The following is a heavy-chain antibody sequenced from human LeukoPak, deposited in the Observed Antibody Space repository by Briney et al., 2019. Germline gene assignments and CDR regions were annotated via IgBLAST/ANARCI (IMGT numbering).Heavy chain of an antibody. Sequence: GGSLRLSCAASGFTFTRHWMAWVRQAPGKGLEWVATIKQDGSETYYVDSVKGRFTISRDNSKNTLYLQMNSLRAEDTAVYYCAKDLARLPGDYWGQGTLVTVSS. CDR3: AKDLARLPGDY. V-gene: IGHV3-7*01. CDR1: GFTFTRHW. D-gene: IGHD6-6*01. J-gene: IGHJ4*02. CDR2: IKQDGSET.